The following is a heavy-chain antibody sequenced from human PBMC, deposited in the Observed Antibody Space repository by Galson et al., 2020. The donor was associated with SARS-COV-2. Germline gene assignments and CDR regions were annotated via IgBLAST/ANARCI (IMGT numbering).Heavy chain of an antibody. CDR3: ARDPAPLYGDNYYYGMDV. CDR1: DDPMSSYY. CDR2: ISYSRST. D-gene: IGHD4-17*01. J-gene: IGHJ6*02. Sequence: ETSETLSLTCSVSDDPMSSYYWSWIRQPPGKGLEWIGYISYSRSTSYNPSLRSRVTISVDLSKNQLSLKVTSVTAADTAVYYCARDPAPLYGDNYYYGMDVWGRGTTVTVSS. V-gene: IGHV4-59*01.